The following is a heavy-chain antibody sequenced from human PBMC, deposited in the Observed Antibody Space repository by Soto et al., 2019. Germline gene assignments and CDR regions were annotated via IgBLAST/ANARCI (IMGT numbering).Heavy chain of an antibody. CDR3: AKGGRFRDYYDSSGYPRYFDY. CDR1: GFTFSSYA. J-gene: IGHJ4*02. CDR2: ISGSGGST. V-gene: IGHV3-23*01. D-gene: IGHD3-22*01. Sequence: EVQLLESGGGLVQPGGSLRLSCAASGFTFSSYAMSWVRQAPGKGLEWVSAISGSGGSTYYADSVKGRFTISRDNSKNTLYLQMNSLRAEDTAVYYCAKGGRFRDYYDSSGYPRYFDYWGQGTLVTVSS.